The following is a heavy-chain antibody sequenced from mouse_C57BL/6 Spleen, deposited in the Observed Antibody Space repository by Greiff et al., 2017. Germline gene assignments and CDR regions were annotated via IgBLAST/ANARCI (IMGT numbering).Heavy chain of an antibody. D-gene: IGHD1-1*01. CDR3: AREIADYYGSSPFAY. V-gene: IGHV1-72*01. Sequence: VQLQQPGAELVKPGASVKLSCKASGYTFTSYWMHWVKQRPGRGLEWIGRIDPNSGGTKYNEKFKSKDTLTVDKPTSTAYMQLSSLTSEDSAVYYGAREIADYYGSSPFAYWGQGTLVTVSA. CDR2: IDPNSGGT. CDR1: GYTFTSYW. J-gene: IGHJ3*01.